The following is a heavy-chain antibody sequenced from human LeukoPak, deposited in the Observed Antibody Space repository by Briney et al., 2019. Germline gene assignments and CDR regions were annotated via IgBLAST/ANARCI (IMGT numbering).Heavy chain of an antibody. CDR3: ATYYYDRSGYTSYFFDI. D-gene: IGHD3-22*01. CDR1: GGSISSYF. Sequence: SETLSLTCTVSGGSISSYFWSWIRQPPGKGLEWIGYISYSGSTTYNPSLKSRVSISVDTSKNQFSLRLSSVTAADTAVYYCATYYYDRSGYTSYFFDIGGKGERVTVSS. J-gene: IGHJ3*02. V-gene: IGHV4-59*01. CDR2: ISYSGST.